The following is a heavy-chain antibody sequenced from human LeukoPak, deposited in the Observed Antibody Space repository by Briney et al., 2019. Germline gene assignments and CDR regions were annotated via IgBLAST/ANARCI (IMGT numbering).Heavy chain of an antibody. V-gene: IGHV3-15*01. CDR3: TTDECSTPSCYGFFDY. CDR1: GFTFSSYA. Sequence: PGGFLRLSCAASGFTFSSYAMSWVRQAPGRGLEWVGRIKTKTDGGTTDYAAPVKGRFTISRDDSKNTLYLQMNSLKTEDTAVYYCTTDECSTPSCYGFFDYWGQGTLVTVSS. CDR2: IKTKTDGGTT. J-gene: IGHJ4*02. D-gene: IGHD2-2*01.